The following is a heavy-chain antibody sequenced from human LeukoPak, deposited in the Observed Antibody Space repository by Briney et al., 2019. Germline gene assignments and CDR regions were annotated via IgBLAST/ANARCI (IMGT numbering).Heavy chain of an antibody. CDR2: ISSSGST. CDR1: GDSISSGDYY. Sequence: PSETLSLTCTVSGDSISSGDYYWSWIRQPAGKGLEWIGRISSSGSTNYNTSLKSRVTISVDTSKNQFSLKLSSVTAADTAVYYCARLVLDFDWLLLEDYWGQGTLVTVSS. V-gene: IGHV4-61*02. D-gene: IGHD3-9*01. CDR3: ARLVLDFDWLLLEDY. J-gene: IGHJ4*02.